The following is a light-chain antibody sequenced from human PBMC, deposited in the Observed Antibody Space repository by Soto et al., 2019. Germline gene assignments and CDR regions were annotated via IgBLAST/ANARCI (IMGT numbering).Light chain of an antibody. CDR3: QQYGRSPWT. Sequence: EIVLTQSPDTLSLSPGDRATVSCRASQTVGASYVAWYQHRPGQAPKFLMYGASTRATGIPDRFSGSGSGTEFTLTIVSLEPEDFGLYYCQQYGRSPWTFGQGTRVEI. V-gene: IGKV3-20*01. J-gene: IGKJ1*01. CDR2: GAS. CDR1: QTVGASY.